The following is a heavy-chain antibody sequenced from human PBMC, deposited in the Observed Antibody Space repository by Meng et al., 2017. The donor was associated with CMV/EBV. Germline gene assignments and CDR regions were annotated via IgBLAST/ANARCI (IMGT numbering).Heavy chain of an antibody. J-gene: IGHJ3*02. V-gene: IGHV1-2*02. CDR2: INPNSGGT. CDR1: GYTFTGYY. Sequence: ASVKVSCKASGYTFTGYYMHWVRQAPGQGLEWMGWINPNSGGTNYAQKFQGRVTMTRDTSISTAYMELSRLRSDDTAVYYCARDGKRWLHISRGAFDIWGQRTMVTVSS. CDR3: ARDGKRWLHISRGAFDI. D-gene: IGHD5-24*01.